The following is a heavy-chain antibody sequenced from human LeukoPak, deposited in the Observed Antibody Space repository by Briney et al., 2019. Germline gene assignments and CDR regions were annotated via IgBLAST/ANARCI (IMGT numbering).Heavy chain of an antibody. Sequence: SETLSLTCTVSGYSISSGYYWGWIRQPPGKGLEWIGSIYHSGSTYYNPSLKSRVTISVDTSKNQFSLKLSSVTAADTAVYYCAREPQWERRGFDYWGRGTLVTVSS. CDR3: AREPQWERRGFDY. CDR2: IYHSGST. CDR1: GYSISSGYY. V-gene: IGHV4-38-2*02. D-gene: IGHD1-26*01. J-gene: IGHJ4*02.